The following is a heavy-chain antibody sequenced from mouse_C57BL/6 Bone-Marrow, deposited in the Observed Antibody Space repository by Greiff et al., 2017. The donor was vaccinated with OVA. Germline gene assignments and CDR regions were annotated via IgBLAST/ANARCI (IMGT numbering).Heavy chain of an antibody. J-gene: IGHJ4*01. D-gene: IGHD1-1*01. CDR1: GFSLTSYG. CDR3: ARLLRGAMDY. V-gene: IGHV2-2*01. CDR2: IWSGGGT. Sequence: QVQLQQSGPGLVQPSQSLSITCTVSGFSLTSYGVHWVRQSPGRGLEGLGVIWSGGGTDYNAAFIYKLSISNDNSKSQVFFKMNSLQADDTAIYYCARLLRGAMDYWGQGTSVTVAS.